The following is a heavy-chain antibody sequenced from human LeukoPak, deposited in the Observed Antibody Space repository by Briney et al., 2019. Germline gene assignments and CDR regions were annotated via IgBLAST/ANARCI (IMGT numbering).Heavy chain of an antibody. Sequence: SETLSLTCNVSGYSISSAYYWGWIRQPPGKGLEWIGSIYLGGSTYSNPSLKSRLTISVDTSKNQFSLKLSSVTAADTAVYYCARGDSYYYGPGEDWFDPWGQGTLVTVSS. CDR3: ARGDSYYYGPGEDWFDP. D-gene: IGHD3-10*01. CDR1: GYSISSAYY. V-gene: IGHV4-38-2*02. CDR2: IYLGGST. J-gene: IGHJ5*02.